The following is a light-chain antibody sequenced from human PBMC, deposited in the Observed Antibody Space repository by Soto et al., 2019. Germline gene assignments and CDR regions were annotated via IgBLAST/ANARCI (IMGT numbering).Light chain of an antibody. CDR1: RSVNSRY. J-gene: IGKJ4*01. Sequence: EIVLTQSPGTLSLSPGERVTLSCRASRSVNSRYLGWYQQKPGQAPRLIIYGASSRATGVPDRFSGSGSETDFTLTIIRLEPADSAVYYCQQYGSTPLSFGGGTKVEIK. CDR3: QQYGSTPLS. CDR2: GAS. V-gene: IGKV3-20*01.